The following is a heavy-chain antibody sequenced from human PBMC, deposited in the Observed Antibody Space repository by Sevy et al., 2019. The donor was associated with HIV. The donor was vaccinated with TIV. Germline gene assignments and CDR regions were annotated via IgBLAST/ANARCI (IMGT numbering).Heavy chain of an antibody. CDR2: ISAYNGNT. D-gene: IGHD5-18*01. CDR3: ASSYGYSYRIHRFDY. J-gene: IGHJ4*02. Sequence: ASVKVSCKASGYTFTSYGISWVRQAPGQGLEWMGWISAYNGNTNYAQKLQGRVTMTTDTSTGTAYMELRSLRSDDTDVYYCASSYGYSYRIHRFDYWGQGTLVTVSS. CDR1: GYTFTSYG. V-gene: IGHV1-18*01.